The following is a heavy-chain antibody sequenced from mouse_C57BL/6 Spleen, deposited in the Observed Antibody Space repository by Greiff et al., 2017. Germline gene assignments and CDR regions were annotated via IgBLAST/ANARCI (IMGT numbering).Heavy chain of an antibody. J-gene: IGHJ3*01. D-gene: IGHD2-3*01. V-gene: IGHV7-3*01. CDR3: ARYSHDCYYSFAY. CDR2: IRNKANGYTT. CDR1: GFTFTDYY. Sequence: EVMLVESGGGLVQPGGSLSLSCAASGFTFTDYYMSWVRQPPGKALEWLGFIRNKANGYTTEYSASVKGRFTISRDNSQSILYLQLNALRAEDSATYYCARYSHDCYYSFAYWGQGTLVTVSA.